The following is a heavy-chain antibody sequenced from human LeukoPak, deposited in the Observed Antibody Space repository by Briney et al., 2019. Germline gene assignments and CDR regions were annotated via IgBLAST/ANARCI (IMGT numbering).Heavy chain of an antibody. CDR2: IGSSGTTV. Sequence: GGSLRLSCAASGFTFSAYEMNWVRQAPGKGLGWVTYIGSSGTTVYYADSVKGRFTISRDNAKNSLYLQMNRLRAEDPAVYYCARDSSGGSYYRVLYYYYYMDVWGKGTTVTVSS. D-gene: IGHD1-26*01. CDR3: ARDSSGGSYYRVLYYYYYMDV. J-gene: IGHJ6*03. V-gene: IGHV3-48*03. CDR1: GFTFSAYE.